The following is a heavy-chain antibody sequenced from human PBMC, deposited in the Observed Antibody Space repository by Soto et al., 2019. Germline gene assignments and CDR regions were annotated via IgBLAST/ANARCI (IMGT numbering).Heavy chain of an antibody. J-gene: IGHJ4*02. CDR3: ARLGSGSFRD. CDR2: IYYSGST. CDR1: GGSISSYY. V-gene: IGHV4-59*08. D-gene: IGHD1-26*01. Sequence: QVQLQESGPGLVKPSETLSLTCTVSGGSISSYYWSWIRQPPGKGLEWIAYIYYSGSTNYNPSLKIRVPISVDTSNNQFSLRLSSVTAADTAMYXCARLGSGSFRDWGQGMLVTVSS.